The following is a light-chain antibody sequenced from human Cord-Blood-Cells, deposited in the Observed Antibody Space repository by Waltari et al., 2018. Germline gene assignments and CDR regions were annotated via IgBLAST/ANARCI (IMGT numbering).Light chain of an antibody. CDR2: EVS. J-gene: IGLJ2*01. CDR3: SSYAGSNIVV. CDR1: SSDVGGYNY. Sequence: QSALTQPPSASGSPGQSVTIPCTGTSSDVGGYNYVFWYQQHPGKAPKLMIYEVSKRPSGVPDRFSGSKSGNTASLTVSGRQAEDEADYYCSSYAGSNIVVFGGGTKLTVL. V-gene: IGLV2-8*01.